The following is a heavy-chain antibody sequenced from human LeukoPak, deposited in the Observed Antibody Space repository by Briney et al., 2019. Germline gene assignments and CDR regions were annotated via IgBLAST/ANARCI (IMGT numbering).Heavy chain of an antibody. CDR3: VKDRTGTYTLDY. D-gene: IGHD3-10*01. CDR2: ISDDGSRQ. Sequence: GGSLRLSCAGSGFTFSSYAVHWVRQAPGKGLEWVAFISDDGSRQHYADSVKGRFTISRDNSKNTLNLQMNSLRAEDTAVYYCVKDRTGTYTLDYWGQGTLVTVSS. CDR1: GFTFSSYA. J-gene: IGHJ4*02. V-gene: IGHV3-30-3*01.